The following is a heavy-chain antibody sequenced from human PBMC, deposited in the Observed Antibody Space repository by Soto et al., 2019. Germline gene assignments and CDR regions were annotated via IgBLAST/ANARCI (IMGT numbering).Heavy chain of an antibody. CDR1: GFTFSSYA. Sequence: PGGSLRLSCAASGFTFSSYAMHWVRQAPGKGLEWVAVISYDGSNKYYADSVKGRFTISRDNSKNTLYLQMNSLRAEDTAVYYCARAYGDYWYFDLWGRGTLVTVSS. CDR3: ARAYGDYWYFDL. V-gene: IGHV3-30-3*01. J-gene: IGHJ2*01. CDR2: ISYDGSNK. D-gene: IGHD4-17*01.